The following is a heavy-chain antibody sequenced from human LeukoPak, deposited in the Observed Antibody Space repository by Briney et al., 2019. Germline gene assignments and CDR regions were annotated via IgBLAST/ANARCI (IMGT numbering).Heavy chain of an antibody. J-gene: IGHJ5*02. CDR1: GGSISSYY. CDR2: IYYSGST. V-gene: IGHV4-59*08. CDR3: ARGHTYDSSGYYYVVGNWFDP. Sequence: SETLSLTCTVSGGSISSYYWSWIRQPPGKGLEWIGYIYYSGSTNYNPSLKSRVTISVDTSKNQFSLKLSSVTAADTAVYYCARGHTYDSSGYYYVVGNWFDPWGQGTLVTVSS. D-gene: IGHD3-22*01.